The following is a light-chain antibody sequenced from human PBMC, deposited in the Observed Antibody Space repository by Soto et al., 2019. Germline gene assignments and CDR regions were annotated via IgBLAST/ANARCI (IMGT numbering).Light chain of an antibody. CDR3: QQSYSTPHT. Sequence: DIQMTQSPSTLSASVGDRVTITFRASQNIDIWLSWYQQKPGKAPSLLIYDASNLKSGVPSRFSGSGSGTEFTLTISSLQPDDSGSYYCQQSYSTPHTFGQGTRLEI. CDR1: QNIDIW. V-gene: IGKV1-5*01. J-gene: IGKJ5*01. CDR2: DAS.